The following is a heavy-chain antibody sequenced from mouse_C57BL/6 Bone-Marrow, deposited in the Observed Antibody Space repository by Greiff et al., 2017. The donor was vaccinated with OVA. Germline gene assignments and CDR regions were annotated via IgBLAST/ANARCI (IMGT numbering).Heavy chain of an antibody. CDR3: ARGTWFAY. J-gene: IGHJ3*01. CDR2: IYPRSGNT. V-gene: IGHV1-81*01. Sequence: VQGVESGAELARPGASVKLSCKASGYTFTSYGISWVKQRTGQGLEWIGEIYPRSGNTYYNEKFKGKATLTADKSSSTAYMELRSLTSEDSAVYFCARGTWFAYWGQGTRVTVSA. CDR1: GYTFTSYG.